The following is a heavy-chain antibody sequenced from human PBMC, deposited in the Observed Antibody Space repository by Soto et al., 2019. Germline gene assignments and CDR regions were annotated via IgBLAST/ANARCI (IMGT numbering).Heavy chain of an antibody. CDR2: IYYSGST. V-gene: IGHV4-61*01. CDR3: ARVRIHYDSSLDY. J-gene: IGHJ4*02. D-gene: IGHD3-22*01. Sequence: SETLSLTCTVSGGSVTSGSYYWSWIRQPPGKGLEWIGYIYYSGSTNYNPSLKSRVTISVDTSKNQFSLKLSSVTAADTAVYYCARVRIHYDSSLDYWGQGTLVTVSS. CDR1: GGSVTSGSYY.